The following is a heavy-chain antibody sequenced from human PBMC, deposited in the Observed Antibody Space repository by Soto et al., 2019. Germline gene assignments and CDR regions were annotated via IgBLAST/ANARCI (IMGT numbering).Heavy chain of an antibody. J-gene: IGHJ6*02. CDR3: ARDTRGLRFLDWLPSVDYYYGMDV. CDR2: IIPIFGTA. CDR1: GGTFSSYA. Sequence: ASVKVSCKASGGTFSSYAISWVRQAPGQGLEWMGGIIPIFGTANYAQKFQGRVTITADESTSTAYMELSSLRSEDTAVYYCARDTRGLRFLDWLPSVDYYYGMDVWGQGTTVTVSS. D-gene: IGHD3-3*01. V-gene: IGHV1-69*13.